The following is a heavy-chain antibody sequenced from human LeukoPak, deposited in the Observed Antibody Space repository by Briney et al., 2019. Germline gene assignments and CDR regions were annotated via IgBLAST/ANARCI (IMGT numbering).Heavy chain of an antibody. CDR3: ARSHITIFGVVIPDAFDI. D-gene: IGHD3-3*01. V-gene: IGHV1-2*02. Sequence: ASVKVSCKASGYTFTGYYMHWVRQAPGQGLEWMGWINPNSGGTNYAQKFQGRVTMTRDTSISTAYMELSRLRSDDTAVYYCARSHITIFGVVIPDAFDIWGQGTMVTVSS. CDR2: INPNSGGT. CDR1: GYTFTGYY. J-gene: IGHJ3*02.